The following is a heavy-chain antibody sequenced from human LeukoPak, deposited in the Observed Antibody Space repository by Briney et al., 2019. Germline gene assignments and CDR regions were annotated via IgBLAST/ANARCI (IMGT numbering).Heavy chain of an antibody. CDR1: VYTFTGYY. CDR2: INPNSGGT. D-gene: IGHD2-15*01. Sequence: ASVRVSCKASVYTFTGYYMHWVRQAPGQGLEWMGWINPNSGGTNYAQKFQGRVTMTRDTSISTAYMELSRLRSDDTAVYYCARASGKAKEEYWGQGTLVTVSS. J-gene: IGHJ4*02. V-gene: IGHV1-2*02. CDR3: ARASGKAKEEY.